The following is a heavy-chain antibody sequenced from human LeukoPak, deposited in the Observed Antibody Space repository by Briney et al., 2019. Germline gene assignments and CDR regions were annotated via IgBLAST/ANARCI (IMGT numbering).Heavy chain of an antibody. J-gene: IGHJ6*03. Sequence: PGGSLRHSCAASGFTFSSYGIHWVRQAPGKGLEWVAVIWYDGSNKYYADSVKGRFTISRDNSKNTLYLQMNSLRAEDTAVYYCAKDLWIRASYYMHVWGKGTTVTVSS. V-gene: IGHV3-33*06. CDR1: GFTFSSYG. CDR3: AKDLWIRASYYMHV. D-gene: IGHD5-12*01. CDR2: IWYDGSNK.